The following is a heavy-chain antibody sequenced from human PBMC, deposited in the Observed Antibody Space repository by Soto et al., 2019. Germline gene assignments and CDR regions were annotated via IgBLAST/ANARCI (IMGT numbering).Heavy chain of an antibody. V-gene: IGHV1-3*01. CDR3: ARGLYYDFWSGYPLGI. Sequence: ASVKVSWKASGYTFTSYAIHWVRQAPGQRLEWMGWINAGNGNTKYSQKFQGRVTITRDTSASTAYMELSSLRSEDTAVYYCARGLYYDFWSGYPLGIWGQGTMVTVSS. CDR1: GYTFTSYA. D-gene: IGHD3-3*01. J-gene: IGHJ3*02. CDR2: INAGNGNT.